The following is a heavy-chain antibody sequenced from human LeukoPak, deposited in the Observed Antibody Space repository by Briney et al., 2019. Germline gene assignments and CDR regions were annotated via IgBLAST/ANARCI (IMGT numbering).Heavy chain of an antibody. V-gene: IGHV4-59*01. CDR2: IYYTGAT. CDR1: GGSISSYY. Sequence: SETLSLTCTVSGGSISSYYWSWIRLPPGKGLEWIGYIYYTGATYYNPSLKSRVTISLDTSKNQFSLKLSSVTAADAAVYYCARAVYSYGTGYYVDYCGQGARVHVTA. CDR3: ARAVYSYGTGYYVDY. J-gene: IGHJ4*02. D-gene: IGHD5-18*01.